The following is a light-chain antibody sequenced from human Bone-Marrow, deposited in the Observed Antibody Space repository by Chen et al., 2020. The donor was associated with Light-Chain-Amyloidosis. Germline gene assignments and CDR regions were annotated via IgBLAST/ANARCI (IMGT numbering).Light chain of an antibody. CDR2: DDS. CDR1: NIGSTS. V-gene: IGLV3-21*02. Sequence: SYVLTQPSSASVAPGQTATIACVGNNIGSTSVHWDQQPPGQAPLLVVYDDSDRPSGIPERLSGSNSGNTATLTISRVEAGDEADYYCQVWERSSDRPVFGGGTKLTVL. CDR3: QVWERSSDRPV. J-gene: IGLJ3*02.